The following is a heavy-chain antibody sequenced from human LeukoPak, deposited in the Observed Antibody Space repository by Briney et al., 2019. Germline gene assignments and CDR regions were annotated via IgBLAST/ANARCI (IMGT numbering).Heavy chain of an antibody. J-gene: IGHJ4*02. CDR3: ATDTNHAEYSDYVGYYSDY. Sequence: GRSLRVSCVASGFTFINSMHWVRQAPGKGLEWVALISSEGRNRYYAGSVQGRFTISRDNSKNTLYLQVNSMRVEDTAVYYCATDTNHAEYSDYVGYYSDYWGQRSLVTVSS. CDR1: GFTFINS. V-gene: IGHV3-30*04. D-gene: IGHD5-12*01. CDR2: ISSEGRNR.